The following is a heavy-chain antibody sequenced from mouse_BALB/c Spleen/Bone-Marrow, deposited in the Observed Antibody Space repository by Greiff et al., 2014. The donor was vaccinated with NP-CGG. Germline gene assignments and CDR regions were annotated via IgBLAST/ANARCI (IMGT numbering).Heavy chain of an antibody. D-gene: IGHD4-1*01. CDR1: GYTFTNYW. V-gene: IGHV1-7*01. CDR3: ARKRNLTGTGLVY. Sequence: QVQLKESGAELAKPGASVKMSCKASGYTFTNYWMHWIKQRPGQGLEWIGYINPYSTYSEYNQKFRDKATLTADKSSTTAYMQLSSLTSEDSAVYYCARKRNLTGTGLVYWGQGTLVTVSA. CDR2: INPYSTYS. J-gene: IGHJ3*01.